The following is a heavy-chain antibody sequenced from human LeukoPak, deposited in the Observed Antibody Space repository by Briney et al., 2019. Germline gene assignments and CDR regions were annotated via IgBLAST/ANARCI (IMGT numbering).Heavy chain of an antibody. V-gene: IGHV3-53*01. CDR2: IYSGGST. J-gene: IGHJ3*02. D-gene: IGHD3-10*01. CDR1: GFTVSSNY. Sequence: GGSLRLSCAASGFTVSSNYMSWVRQAPGKGLEWVSLIYSGGSTYYANSVKGRFTISRDNSKNTLYLQMNSLRAEDTAVYYCASVKGNYYGSGSAWTRFGRNAFDIWGQGTMVTVSS. CDR3: ASVKGNYYGSGSAWTRFGRNAFDI.